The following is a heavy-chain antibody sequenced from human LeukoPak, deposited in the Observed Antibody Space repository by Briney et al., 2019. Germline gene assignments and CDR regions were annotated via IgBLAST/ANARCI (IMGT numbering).Heavy chain of an antibody. CDR3: VWVRGFNYALDP. V-gene: IGHV3-66*01. Sequence: PGGSLRLSCAASGLTVSSYMSWVRQAPGKGLEWVSVIYSGGSIYYADSVKGRFTISRDKSKNTLYLQMNSLRAEDTAVYYCVWVRGFNYALDPWSQGTLVTVSS. D-gene: IGHD5-18*01. CDR2: IYSGGSI. CDR1: GLTVSSY. J-gene: IGHJ5*02.